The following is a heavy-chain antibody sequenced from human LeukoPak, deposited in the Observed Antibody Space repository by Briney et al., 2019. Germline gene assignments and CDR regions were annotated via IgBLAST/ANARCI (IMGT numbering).Heavy chain of an antibody. D-gene: IGHD3-16*01. J-gene: IGHJ4*02. V-gene: IGHV3-7*04. CDR1: RFTFSSYS. CDR3: ARGCAGAMHFDY. Sequence: GGSPRLSRAASRFTFSSYSMSGVRQAPRGGGEWVSNIKRDGGETYNVDSVWGRFTISRDKAKNTQYIQITRLRAEETPVCNFARGCAGAMHFDYWGQGTLVTVSS. CDR2: IKRDGGET.